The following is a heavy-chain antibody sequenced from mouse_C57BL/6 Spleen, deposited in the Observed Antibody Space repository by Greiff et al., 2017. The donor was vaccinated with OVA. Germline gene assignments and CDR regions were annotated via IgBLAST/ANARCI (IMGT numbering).Heavy chain of an antibody. Sequence: QVQLQQPGAELVKPGASVKLSCKASGYTFTSYWMQWVKQRPGPGLEWIGEIDPSDSYTTYNQKFKGKAILTVDTSSSTAYMQLSSLTSADSAVYYCARAPLIAAVVERYFDVWGTGTTVTVSS. V-gene: IGHV1-50*01. CDR2: IDPSDSYT. J-gene: IGHJ1*03. D-gene: IGHD1-1*01. CDR3: ARAPLIAAVVERYFDV. CDR1: GYTFTSYW.